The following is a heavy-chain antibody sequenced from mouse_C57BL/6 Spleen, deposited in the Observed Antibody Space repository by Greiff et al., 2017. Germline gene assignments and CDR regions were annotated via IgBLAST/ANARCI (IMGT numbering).Heavy chain of an antibody. V-gene: IGHV1-64*01. D-gene: IGHD1-1*02. CDR2: IHPNSGST. Sequence: QVQLQQPGAELVKPGASVKLSCKASGYTFTSYWMHWVKQRPGQGLEWIGMIHPNSGSTNYHETFKSKATLPVDNSYSTASMHLSSLTSEDSAVYYCASGDYGAYWCPCPTLTVSS. CDR1: GYTFTSYW. J-gene: IGHJ2*01. CDR3: ASGDYGAY.